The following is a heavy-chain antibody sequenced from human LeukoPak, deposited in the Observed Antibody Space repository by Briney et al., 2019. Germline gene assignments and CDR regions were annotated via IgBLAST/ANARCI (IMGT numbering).Heavy chain of an antibody. CDR3: ATRHLDGDYVHLADY. V-gene: IGHV1-69*06. Sequence: SVKVSCKASGGTFSSYAISWVRQAPGQGLEWMGGIIPIFGTANYAQKFQGRVTITADKSTSTAYMELSSLRSEDTAVYYCATRHLDGDYVHLADYWGQGTLVTVSS. J-gene: IGHJ4*02. CDR1: GGTFSSYA. CDR2: IIPIFGTA. D-gene: IGHD4-17*01.